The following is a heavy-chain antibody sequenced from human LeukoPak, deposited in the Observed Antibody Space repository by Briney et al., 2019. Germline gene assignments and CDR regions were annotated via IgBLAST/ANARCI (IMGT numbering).Heavy chain of an antibody. CDR2: INPNSGAT. J-gene: IGHJ4*02. CDR1: GYTFTDYH. V-gene: IGHV1-2*02. CDR3: ARDILGGYDQEFDY. Sequence: ASVKVSCKASGYTFTDYHMHWVRQAPGRGLEWMGWINPNSGATNYAQKFQGRVTMTRDTSISTAYMELSRLRSDDTAVYYCARDILGGYDQEFDYWGQGTLVTVSS. D-gene: IGHD5-12*01.